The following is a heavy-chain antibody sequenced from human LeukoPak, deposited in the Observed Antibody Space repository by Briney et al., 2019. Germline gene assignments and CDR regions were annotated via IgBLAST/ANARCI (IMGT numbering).Heavy chain of an antibody. Sequence: GGSLRLSCAASGFTFSTYAMSWVRQAPGKGLEWVSTISFSGGPYYADSVKGRFTIPRDNSKNTLYLQMSSLRAEDTAIYYCAKGNYDFWSDYYDSWGQGTLVTVSS. D-gene: IGHD3-3*01. CDR3: AKGNYDFWSDYYDS. V-gene: IGHV3-23*01. CDR1: GFTFSTYA. CDR2: ISFSGGP. J-gene: IGHJ4*02.